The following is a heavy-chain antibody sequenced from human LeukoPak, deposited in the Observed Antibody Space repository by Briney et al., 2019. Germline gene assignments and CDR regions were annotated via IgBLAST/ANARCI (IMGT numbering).Heavy chain of an antibody. CDR1: GGTFSSYA. V-gene: IGHV1-69*13. CDR3: ARGKNPRIYSSSWYYFDY. CDR2: IIPIFGTA. D-gene: IGHD6-13*01. Sequence: ASVKVSCKASGGTFSSYAIGWVRQAPGQGLEWMGGIIPIFGTANYAQKFQGRVTITADESTSTAYMELSSLRSEDTAVYYCARGKNPRIYSSSWYYFDYWGQGTLVTVSS. J-gene: IGHJ4*02.